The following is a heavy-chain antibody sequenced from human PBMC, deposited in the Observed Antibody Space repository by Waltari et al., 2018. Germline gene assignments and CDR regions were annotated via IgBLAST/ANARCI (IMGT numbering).Heavy chain of an antibody. V-gene: IGHV3-7*03. CDR1: GFTFSSYW. D-gene: IGHD4-17*01. CDR2: IKQDGSEK. Sequence: EVQLVESGGGLVQPGGSLRLSCAASGFTFSSYWMSWVRQAPGTGLEWVANIKQDGSEKYYVDSVKGRFTISRDNAKNSLYLQMNSLRAEDTAVYYCARPTTVTTADAFDIWGQGTMVTVSS. CDR3: ARPTTVTTADAFDI. J-gene: IGHJ3*02.